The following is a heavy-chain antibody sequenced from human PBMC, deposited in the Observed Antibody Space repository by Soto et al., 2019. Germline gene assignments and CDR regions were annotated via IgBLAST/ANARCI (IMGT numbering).Heavy chain of an antibody. CDR3: AKGSYYDF. CDR2: ISYDGSNK. V-gene: IGHV3-30*18. CDR1: GFTFSSYG. D-gene: IGHD3-3*01. Sequence: GGSLRLSCAASGFTFSSYGMHWVRQAPGKGLEWVAVISYDGSNKYYADSVKGRFTISRDNSKNTLYLQMNSLRAEDTAVYYCAKGSYYDFRGQGTLVTVSS. J-gene: IGHJ4*02.